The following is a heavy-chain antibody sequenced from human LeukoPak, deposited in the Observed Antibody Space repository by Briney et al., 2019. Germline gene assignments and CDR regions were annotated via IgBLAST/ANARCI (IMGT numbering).Heavy chain of an antibody. Sequence: SETLSLTCTVSGGSISSSSYYWGWIRQPPGKGLEWIGSIYYSGSTYYNPSLKSRVTISVDTSKNQFSLKLSSVTAADTAVYYCAARGVRGVIRGYYFDYWGQGTLVTVSS. CDR2: IYYSGST. D-gene: IGHD3-10*01. V-gene: IGHV4-39*07. CDR3: AARGVRGVIRGYYFDY. J-gene: IGHJ4*02. CDR1: GGSISSSSYY.